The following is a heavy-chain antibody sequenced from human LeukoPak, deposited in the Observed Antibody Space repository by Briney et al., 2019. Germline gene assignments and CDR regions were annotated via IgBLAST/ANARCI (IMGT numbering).Heavy chain of an antibody. V-gene: IGHV1-2*02. J-gene: IGHJ4*02. Sequence: ASVKVSCKASGYTFTGYYTHWVRQAPGQGLEWMGWINPNSGGTNYAQKFQGRVTMTRDTSISTAYMELSRLRPDDTAVYYCAREVAYYDSSEIPGDYWGQGTLVTVSS. D-gene: IGHD3-22*01. CDR1: GYTFTGYY. CDR3: AREVAYYDSSEIPGDY. CDR2: INPNSGGT.